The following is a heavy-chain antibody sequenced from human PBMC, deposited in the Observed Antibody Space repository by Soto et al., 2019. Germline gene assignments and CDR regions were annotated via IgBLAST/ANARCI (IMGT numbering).Heavy chain of an antibody. CDR2: TYYRSKWYN. Sequence: PSQTLSLSCAISGDRVSSNSHACNWLRQSPSRGLEWLGRTYYRSKWYNDYAVSVKSRITINADTSKNQFSLQLNSVTPEDTAAYYCAREGSSSFDYWGQGTPVTVSP. J-gene: IGHJ4*02. V-gene: IGHV6-1*01. D-gene: IGHD6-6*01. CDR3: AREGSSSFDY. CDR1: GDRVSSNSHA.